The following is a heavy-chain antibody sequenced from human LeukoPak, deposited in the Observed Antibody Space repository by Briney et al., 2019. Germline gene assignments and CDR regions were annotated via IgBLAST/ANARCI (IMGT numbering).Heavy chain of an antibody. CDR3: ARQIPYGGNAYYFDY. V-gene: IGHV4-59*08. CDR1: GGSISSYY. J-gene: IGHJ4*02. Sequence: PSETLSLTCTVSGGSISSYYWSWIRQPPGKGLEWIGYIYYSGSTNYNPSLKSRVTISVDTSKNQFSLKLSSATAADTAVYYCARQIPYGGNAYYFDYWGQGTLVTVSS. D-gene: IGHD4-23*01. CDR2: IYYSGST.